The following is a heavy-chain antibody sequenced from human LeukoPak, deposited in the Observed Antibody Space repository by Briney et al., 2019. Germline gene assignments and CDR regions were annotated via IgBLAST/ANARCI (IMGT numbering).Heavy chain of an antibody. CDR3: ARAGCSGGSCYSPPTWFDP. Sequence: SETLSLTCTVSGGSISSSSYYWGWIRQPPGKGLEWIGSIYYSGSTYYNPSLKSRVTISVDTSKNQFSLKLSSVTAADTAVYYCARAGCSGGSCYSPPTWFDPWGQGTLVTVSS. CDR1: GGSISSSSYY. J-gene: IGHJ5*02. CDR2: IYYSGST. D-gene: IGHD2-15*01. V-gene: IGHV4-39*01.